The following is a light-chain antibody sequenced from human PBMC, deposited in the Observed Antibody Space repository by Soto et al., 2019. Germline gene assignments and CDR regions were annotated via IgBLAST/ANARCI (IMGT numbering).Light chain of an antibody. V-gene: IGKV3-20*01. Sequence: EIVLTQSPGTLSLSPGERATLYCRASQSVSSNYLAWYQQKPGQAPRLLIYGASSRATGIPDRFSGSGSGTDFTLTISRLEPEDFAVYYCQQYGSSPKTFGHGTKVEIK. CDR3: QQYGSSPKT. J-gene: IGKJ1*01. CDR1: QSVSSNY. CDR2: GAS.